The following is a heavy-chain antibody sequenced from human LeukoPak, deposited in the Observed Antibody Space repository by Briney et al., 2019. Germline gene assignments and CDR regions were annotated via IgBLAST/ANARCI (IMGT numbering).Heavy chain of an antibody. Sequence: PGGSLRLSCVASGFTVSNNGLSWFRQAPGKRLEWVSDISGVGNTYYAESVKGRFTISRDNAKNSLYLQMNSLRAEDTAVYYCARRTVTTYYYYGMDVWGQGTTVTVSS. V-gene: IGHV3-23*01. D-gene: IGHD4-11*01. J-gene: IGHJ6*02. CDR1: GFTVSNNG. CDR3: ARRTVTTYYYYGMDV. CDR2: ISGVGNT.